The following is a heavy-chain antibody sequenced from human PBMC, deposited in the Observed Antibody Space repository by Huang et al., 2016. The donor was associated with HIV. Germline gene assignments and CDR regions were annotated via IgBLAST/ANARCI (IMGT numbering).Heavy chain of an antibody. D-gene: IGHD6-13*01. CDR1: GFTFSSYG. Sequence: QVQLVESGGGVVQPGRSLRISGAASGFTFSSYGVHWVRQAPGKWLEWVAVISYDGKTKYYADSVKGRFSISRDNSKTTVYLQLNSLRVEDTAAYYCAKGGSAAAVLDFWGQGTLVTVSS. J-gene: IGHJ4*02. CDR3: AKGGSAAAVLDF. V-gene: IGHV3-30*18. CDR2: ISYDGKTK.